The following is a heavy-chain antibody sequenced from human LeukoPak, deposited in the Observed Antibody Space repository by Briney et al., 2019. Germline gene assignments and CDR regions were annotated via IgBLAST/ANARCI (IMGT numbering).Heavy chain of an antibody. Sequence: KTSETLSLTCAVSGGSISSSNWWSWVRQPPGKGLEWIGEIYHSGSTNYNPSLKSRVTISVDKSKNQFSLKLSSVTAADTAVYYCATTFSGYVSSWPEYFQHWGQGILVTVSS. CDR2: IYHSGST. CDR1: GGSISSSNW. V-gene: IGHV4-4*02. J-gene: IGHJ1*01. D-gene: IGHD6-13*01. CDR3: ATTFSGYVSSWPEYFQH.